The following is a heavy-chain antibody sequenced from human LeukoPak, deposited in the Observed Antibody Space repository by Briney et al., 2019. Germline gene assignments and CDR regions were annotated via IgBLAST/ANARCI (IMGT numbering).Heavy chain of an antibody. J-gene: IGHJ4*02. CDR2: IRSKTYGGTA. Sequence: GGSLRLSCTASGFSVGDYAMSWVRQAPGKGLEWVGFIRSKTYGGTADYAASVEGRFTISRDDSNNIAYLQMNSLKTEDTAQYYCTRGLEGFTAYDDFWGQGTLVTVSS. CDR1: GFSVGDYA. V-gene: IGHV3-49*04. CDR3: TRGLEGFTAYDDF. D-gene: IGHD5-12*01.